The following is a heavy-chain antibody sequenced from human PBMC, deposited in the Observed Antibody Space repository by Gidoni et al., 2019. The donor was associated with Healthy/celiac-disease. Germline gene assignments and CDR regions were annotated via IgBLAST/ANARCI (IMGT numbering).Heavy chain of an antibody. CDR2: IYTSGST. CDR1: GGSISSYY. J-gene: IGHJ6*02. Sequence: QVQLQESGPGLVKPSETLSLTCTVSGGSISSYYWSWIRQPAGKGLEWIGRIYTSGSTNYNPPLKSRVTMSVDTSKNQFSLKLSSVTAADTAVYYCARDLTDPKGYYYYGMDVWGQGTTVTVSS. CDR3: ARDLTDPKGYYYYGMDV. V-gene: IGHV4-4*07.